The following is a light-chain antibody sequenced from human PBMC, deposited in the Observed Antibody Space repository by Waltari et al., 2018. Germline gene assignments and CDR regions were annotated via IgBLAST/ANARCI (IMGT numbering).Light chain of an antibody. CDR1: QDISTS. Sequence: EIHMTQSPSSVSASVGDRVSMSCRASQDISTSLAWYQQKSGKAPSLLIYHSSTLQNGVPSRVSGAGTWTDLTLTINNLHPEDFATYFCQQGDTSPPTFGPGTKVELK. V-gene: IGKV1-12*01. J-gene: IGKJ1*01. CDR3: QQGDTSPPT. CDR2: HSS.